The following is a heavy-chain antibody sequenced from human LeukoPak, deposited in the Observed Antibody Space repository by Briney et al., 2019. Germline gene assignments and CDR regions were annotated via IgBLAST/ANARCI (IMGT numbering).Heavy chain of an antibody. Sequence: ASGYLSCNSSAYTFTSYGNSWVRHAPGQGLGLMGVISAYNGRKNYAQTVKDRVTMTTDNSTSTDYLEMRSLRSDDTAVYYCARGGRTAGLYYFDYWGQGTLVTVSS. V-gene: IGHV1-18*01. CDR2: ISAYNGRK. D-gene: IGHD1-14*01. J-gene: IGHJ4*02. CDR3: ARGGRTAGLYYFDY. CDR1: AYTFTSYG.